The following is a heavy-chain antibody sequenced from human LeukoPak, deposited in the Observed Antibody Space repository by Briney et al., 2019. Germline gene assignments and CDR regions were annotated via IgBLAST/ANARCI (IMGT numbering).Heavy chain of an antibody. J-gene: IGHJ4*02. Sequence: SETLSLTCAVSGGSFSGYYWSWIRQPPGKGLEWIGEINHSGSTNYNPSLKSRVTISVDTSKNQFSLKLSSVTAADTAVYYCARGRHSSSWYVDYWGQGTLVTVSS. CDR2: INHSGST. CDR1: GGSFSGYY. V-gene: IGHV4-34*01. D-gene: IGHD6-13*01. CDR3: ARGRHSSSWYVDY.